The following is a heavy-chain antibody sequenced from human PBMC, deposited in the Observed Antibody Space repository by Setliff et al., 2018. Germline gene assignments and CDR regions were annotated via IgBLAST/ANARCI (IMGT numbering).Heavy chain of an antibody. Sequence: SETLSLTCTVPGGSISSGGYYWSWIRQHPGMGLEWIGYIYYSGSTYHNPSLKTLVTISVDTSKNQFSLKLSSVTAAGTAVYYCARHPSSGSYYGGSIFYFDDWGPGILVTVSS. CDR2: IYYSGST. D-gene: IGHD1-26*01. V-gene: IGHV4-31*01. CDR1: GGSISSGGYY. J-gene: IGHJ4*02. CDR3: ARHPSSGSYYGGSIFYFDD.